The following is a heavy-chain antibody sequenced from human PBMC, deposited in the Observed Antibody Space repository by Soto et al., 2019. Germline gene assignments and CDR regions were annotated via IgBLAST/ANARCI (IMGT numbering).Heavy chain of an antibody. D-gene: IGHD5-12*01. Sequence: EVQLVESGGGVVPPGGSLRVSCSGFTRSSNSINWVRQAPGKTLEWVSIFYSSGSTFYSDSVQGRFTISRDISKNTLDLQMDSLRVDDTAVYYCATTPYDHDACDNWGQGTVVTVSS. CDR3: ATTPYDHDACDN. V-gene: IGHV3-66*01. J-gene: IGHJ3*02. CDR2: FYSSGST. CDR1: GFTRSSNS.